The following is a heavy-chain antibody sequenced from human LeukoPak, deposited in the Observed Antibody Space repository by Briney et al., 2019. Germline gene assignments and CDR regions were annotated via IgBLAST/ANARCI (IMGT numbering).Heavy chain of an antibody. Sequence: WGSLRLSCATSGFSFSSYAMSWVRQAPGKGLEWVSAMSSSDDGRYYTASVRGRFTISRDTSRSTLYLQMNSLRAEDAAVYYCAKAPVTSCRGAFCYPFDYWGQGTLVTDSS. D-gene: IGHD2-15*01. CDR3: AKAPVTSCRGAFCYPFDY. CDR1: GFSFSSYA. CDR2: MSSSDDGR. J-gene: IGHJ4*02. V-gene: IGHV3-23*01.